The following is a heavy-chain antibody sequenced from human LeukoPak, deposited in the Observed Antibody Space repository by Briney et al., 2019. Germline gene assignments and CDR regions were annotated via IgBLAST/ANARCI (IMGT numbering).Heavy chain of an antibody. D-gene: IGHD3-16*01. CDR3: AKDGAD. CDR2: ISYDGSNK. Sequence: GGSLRLPCAASGFIFSSYVMHWVRQAPGKGLEWVAVISYDGSNKYYTDSVKGRFTISRDNSKNTLYLQMNSLRIEDTALYYCAKDGADWGRGTLVTVSS. J-gene: IGHJ4*02. V-gene: IGHV3-30*18. CDR1: GFIFSSYV.